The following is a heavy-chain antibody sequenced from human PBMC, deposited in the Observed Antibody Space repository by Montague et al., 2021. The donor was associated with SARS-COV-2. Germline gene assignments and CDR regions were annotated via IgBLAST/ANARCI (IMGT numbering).Heavy chain of an antibody. J-gene: IGHJ6*02. CDR1: GFTFSSYW. CDR3: AREDYVILTGYYSPCYYDGMDV. Sequence: SLRLSCAASGFTFSSYWMTWVRQAPGKGLEWVANIKQDGSEKYFXDSVKGRFTISRDNAQNSLYLQMNSLRAEDTAVYYCAREDYVILTGYYSPCYYDGMDVWGQGTTVTVSS. CDR2: IKQDGSEK. V-gene: IGHV3-7*01. D-gene: IGHD3-9*01.